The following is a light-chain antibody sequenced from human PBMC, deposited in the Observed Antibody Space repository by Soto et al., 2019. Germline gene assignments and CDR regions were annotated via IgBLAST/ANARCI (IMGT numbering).Light chain of an antibody. Sequence: EILMTQSPATLSVSPGERATLSCRASQSVYNNLAWYQQKPGQAPRLLIYGASTRATGIPARFSGSGSGTDFTLTISRLEPEDFAVYYCQQYSSSPWTFGQGTKVDIK. J-gene: IGKJ1*01. CDR2: GAS. CDR3: QQYSSSPWT. CDR1: QSVYNN. V-gene: IGKV3-15*01.